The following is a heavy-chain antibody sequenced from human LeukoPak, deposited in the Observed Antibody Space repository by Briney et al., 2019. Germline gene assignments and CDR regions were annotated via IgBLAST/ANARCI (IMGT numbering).Heavy chain of an antibody. CDR3: ASAYSSGWYERLDY. D-gene: IGHD6-19*01. CDR1: GGTFSSYA. V-gene: IGHV1-69*05. J-gene: IGHJ4*02. Sequence: SVKVSCKASGGTFSSYAISWVQQAPGQGLEWMGRIIPIFGTANYAQKFQGRVTITTDESTSTAYMELSSLRSEDTAVYYCASAYSSGWYERLDYWGQGTLVTVSS. CDR2: IIPIFGTA.